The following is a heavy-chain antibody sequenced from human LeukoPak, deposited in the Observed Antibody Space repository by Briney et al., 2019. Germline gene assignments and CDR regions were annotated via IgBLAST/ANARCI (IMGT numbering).Heavy chain of an antibody. Sequence: SETLSLTCTVSGGSISSGDYYWSWIRQPPGKGLEWIGYIYYSGSTYYNPSLKSRVTISVDTSKNQFSLKLSSVTAADTAVYYCASYCSSTSCYTDYYYYMDVWGKGTTVTVSS. CDR3: ASYCSSTSCYTDYYYYMDV. V-gene: IGHV4-30-4*08. CDR1: GGSISSGDYY. D-gene: IGHD2-2*02. J-gene: IGHJ6*03. CDR2: IYYSGST.